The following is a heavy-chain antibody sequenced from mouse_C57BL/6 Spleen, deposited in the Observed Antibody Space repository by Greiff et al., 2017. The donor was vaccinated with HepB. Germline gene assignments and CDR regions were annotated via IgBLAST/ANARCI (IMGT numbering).Heavy chain of an antibody. V-gene: IGHV1-80*01. J-gene: IGHJ3*01. CDR1: GYAFSSYW. Sequence: VQLQQSGAELVKPGASVKISCKASGYAFSSYWMNWVKQRPGKGLEWIGQIYPGDGDTNYNGKFKGKATLTADKSSSTAYMQLSSLTSEYSAVYFCARSDDGGWFAYWGQGTLVTVSA. CDR3: ARSDDGGWFAY. D-gene: IGHD2-3*01. CDR2: IYPGDGDT.